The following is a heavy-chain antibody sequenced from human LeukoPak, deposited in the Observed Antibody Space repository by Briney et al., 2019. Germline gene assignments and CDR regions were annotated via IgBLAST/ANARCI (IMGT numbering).Heavy chain of an antibody. CDR1: GFTFSSYA. Sequence: GRSLRLSCAASGFTFSSYAMHWVRQAPGKGLEWVAVISYDGSNKYYADSVKGRFTISRDNSKNTLYLQMNSLRAEDTAVYYCARESWYYYDSSGYYPFDYWGQGTLVTVSS. V-gene: IGHV3-30-3*01. CDR3: ARESWYYYDSSGYYPFDY. CDR2: ISYDGSNK. D-gene: IGHD3-22*01. J-gene: IGHJ4*02.